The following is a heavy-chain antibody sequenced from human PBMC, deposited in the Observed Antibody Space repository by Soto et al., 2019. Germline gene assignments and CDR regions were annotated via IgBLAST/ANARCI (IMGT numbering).Heavy chain of an antibody. Sequence: EVQLLESGGGLVQPGGSLRLSCGGSGFTFNSYAMTWVRQAPGKGLEWGSAISGSGGTTYYANSVKGRFTISRDQYKDTLYLQMNSLRAEDTAIYYCAKDRHYGSGTYSDSYLAYWGQGTLVTVSS. CDR1: GFTFNSYA. CDR2: ISGSGGTT. D-gene: IGHD3-10*01. CDR3: AKDRHYGSGTYSDSYLAY. J-gene: IGHJ4*02. V-gene: IGHV3-23*01.